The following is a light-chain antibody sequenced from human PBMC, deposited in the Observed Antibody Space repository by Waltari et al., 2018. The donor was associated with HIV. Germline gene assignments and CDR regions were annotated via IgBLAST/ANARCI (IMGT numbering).Light chain of an antibody. CDR3: QVWDSGSDHV. V-gene: IGLV3-21*01. Sequence: SYVLTQPPSITVAPGTTAKITCGGNNLGNRDVHWYQQKPGQAPILVIYDDDDRPSGIPERFSGSNSDNTATLTINRVEVGDEADYYCQVWDSGSDHVFGSGTTVTVL. J-gene: IGLJ1*01. CDR1: NLGNRD. CDR2: DDD.